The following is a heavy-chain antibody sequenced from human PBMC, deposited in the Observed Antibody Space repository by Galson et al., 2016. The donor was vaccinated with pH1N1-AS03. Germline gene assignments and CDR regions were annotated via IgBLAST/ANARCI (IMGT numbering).Heavy chain of an antibody. CDR3: ARERDSSSSSIFVY. J-gene: IGHJ4*02. V-gene: IGHV1-69*04. Sequence: SVKVSCKASGGTFSTNGFTWVRQAPGQGLEWMGRIIPMLGRGNYAQKFQGRVTIIADISTSTTDMELSNLTSEDTAIYYCARERDSSSSSIFVYWGQGTQVTVSS. CDR2: IIPMLGRG. D-gene: IGHD6-6*01. CDR1: GGTFSTNG.